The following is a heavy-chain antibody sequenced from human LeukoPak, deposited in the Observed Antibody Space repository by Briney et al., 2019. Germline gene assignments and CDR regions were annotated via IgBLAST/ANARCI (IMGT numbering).Heavy chain of an antibody. V-gene: IGHV3-53*01. CDR1: GFTVSSNY. CDR3: ARVLPRQQLAQTYYYYGMDV. Sequence: GGPLRLSCAASGFTVSSNYMSWVRQAPGKGLEWVSVIYSGGSTYYADSVKGRFTISRDNAKNSLYLQMNSLRAEDTAVYYCARVLPRQQLAQTYYYYGMDVWGQGTTVTVSS. D-gene: IGHD6-13*01. CDR2: IYSGGST. J-gene: IGHJ6*02.